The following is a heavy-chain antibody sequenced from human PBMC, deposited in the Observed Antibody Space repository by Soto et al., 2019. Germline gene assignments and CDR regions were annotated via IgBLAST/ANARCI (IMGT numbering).Heavy chain of an antibody. V-gene: IGHV2-5*01. CDR1: GFSLSTSGVG. Sequence: SCPTLVNPSQTLTLTCTFSGFSLSTSGVGVGWIRQPPGKALEWLALIYWNDDKRYSPSLKSRLTITKDTSKNQVVLTMTNMDPVDTATYYCAHRGGGSYKFDYWGQGTMVTVSS. D-gene: IGHD1-26*01. CDR2: IYWNDDK. CDR3: AHRGGGSYKFDY. J-gene: IGHJ4*02.